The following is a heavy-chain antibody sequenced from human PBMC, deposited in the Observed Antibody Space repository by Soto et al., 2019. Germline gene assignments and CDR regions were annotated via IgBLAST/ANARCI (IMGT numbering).Heavy chain of an antibody. Sequence: QVQLVQSGAEVKKPGASVKVSCKASGYTFTSYAMHWVRQAPGQRLEWMGWINAANGNTKYTQKFQDRITITRDSSASTAYMELSSVRAEDTAVYYCARVPGGDRDNTFFGYWGQGTLVTVSS. CDR1: GYTFTSYA. CDR3: ARVPGGDRDNTFFGY. J-gene: IGHJ4*02. D-gene: IGHD1-20*01. CDR2: INAANGNT. V-gene: IGHV1-3*01.